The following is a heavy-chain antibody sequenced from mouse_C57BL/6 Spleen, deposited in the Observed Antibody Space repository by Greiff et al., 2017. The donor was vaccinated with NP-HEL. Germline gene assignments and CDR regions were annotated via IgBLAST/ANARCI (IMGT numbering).Heavy chain of an antibody. D-gene: IGHD2-4*01. CDR1: GYAFSSYW. CDR2: IYPGDGDT. J-gene: IGHJ3*01. CDR3: ARRGYDYEGFAY. V-gene: IGHV1-80*01. Sequence: VKLQQSGAELVKPGASVKISCKASGYAFSSYWMNWVKQRPGKGLEWIGQIYPGDGDTNYNGKFKGKATLTADKSSSTAYMQLSSLTSEDSAVYFCARRGYDYEGFAYWGQGTLVTVSA.